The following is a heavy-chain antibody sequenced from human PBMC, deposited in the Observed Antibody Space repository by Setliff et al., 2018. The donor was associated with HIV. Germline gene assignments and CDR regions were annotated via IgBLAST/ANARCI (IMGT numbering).Heavy chain of an antibody. CDR1: GGSFSGYH. D-gene: IGHD3-9*01. CDR2: INHTGNT. CDR3: ARGYYDILTGYYSSGIWDY. V-gene: IGHV4-34*01. Sequence: SETLSLTCAVYGGSFSGYHWNWIRQFPGKGLEWIGEINHTGNTQYNPSLKSRVTMSEETSKNQFSLKLKSVTAADTAIYFCARGYYDILTGYYSSGIWDYWGQGTLVTVSS. J-gene: IGHJ4*02.